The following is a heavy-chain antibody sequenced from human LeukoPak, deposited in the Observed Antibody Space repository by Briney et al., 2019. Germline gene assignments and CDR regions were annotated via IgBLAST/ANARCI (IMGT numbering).Heavy chain of an antibody. CDR1: VFTFISYA. D-gene: IGHD2-15*01. CDR3: AKVLSRSQDY. CDR2: LCGVGEST. J-gene: IGHJ4*02. V-gene: IGHV3-23*01. Sequence: GGSLRLSCAASVFTFISYAMSWVRQAPGKGVEWVSTLCGVGESTYSADTLKGRFTISRDNSKNTVYMQMNSLRAAETAVYYCAKVLSRSQDYWGQGTLVSVSS.